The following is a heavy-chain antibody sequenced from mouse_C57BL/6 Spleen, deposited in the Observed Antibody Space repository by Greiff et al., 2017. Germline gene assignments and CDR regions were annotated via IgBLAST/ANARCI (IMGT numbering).Heavy chain of an antibody. CDR1: GYAFTNYL. D-gene: IGHD1-1*01. CDR3: ARYYYGSSSPFDY. V-gene: IGHV1-54*01. Sequence: QVQLQQSGAELVRPGTSVKVSCKASGYAFTNYLIEWVKQRPGRGLEWIGVINPGSGGTNYNEKFKGKATLTADKSSSTAYMQLSSLTSEDSAVYFCARYYYGSSSPFDYWGQGTTLTVSS. J-gene: IGHJ2*01. CDR2: INPGSGGT.